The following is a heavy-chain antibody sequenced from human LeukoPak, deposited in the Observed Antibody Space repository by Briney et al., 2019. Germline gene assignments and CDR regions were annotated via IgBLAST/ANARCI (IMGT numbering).Heavy chain of an antibody. Sequence: PSETLSLTCTVSGGSISSSSYYWGWIRQPPGKGLEWIGRIYYSGSTYYNPSLKSRVTISVDTSKNQSSLKLSSVTAADTAVYYCARQMGWVGYSSSPRGDYYYGMDVWGQGTTVTVSS. CDR3: ARQMGWVGYSSSPRGDYYYGMDV. D-gene: IGHD6-13*01. V-gene: IGHV4-39*01. J-gene: IGHJ6*02. CDR1: GGSISSSSYY. CDR2: IYYSGST.